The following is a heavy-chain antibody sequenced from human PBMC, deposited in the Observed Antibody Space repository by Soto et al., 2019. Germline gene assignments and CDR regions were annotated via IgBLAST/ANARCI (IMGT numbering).Heavy chain of an antibody. CDR3: AREGPGTSTWYVDS. V-gene: IGHV3-11*05. D-gene: IGHD6-13*01. J-gene: IGHJ4*02. CDR1: GFTFSDYY. Sequence: QVQLVESGGGLVKPGGSLRLSCAASGFTFSDYYMSWLRQAPGKGLEWLSYISTSSSYRNYADSVKGRFTISRDNAKNSLYLQMNGLRVEDTAVYYCAREGPGTSTWYVDSWGQGTLVTVSS. CDR2: ISTSSSYR.